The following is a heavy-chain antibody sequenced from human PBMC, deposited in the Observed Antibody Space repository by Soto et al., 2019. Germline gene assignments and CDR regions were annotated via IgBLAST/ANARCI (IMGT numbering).Heavy chain of an antibody. J-gene: IGHJ4*02. Sequence: ASVKVSCKASGYTFTSYGISWVRQAPGQGLEWMGWISAYNGNTNYAQKLQGRVTMTTDTSTSTAYMELRSLRSDDTAVYYCARDLSLSYSSSWYDYRGQGTLVTVSS. CDR2: ISAYNGNT. CDR1: GYTFTSYG. D-gene: IGHD6-13*01. CDR3: ARDLSLSYSSSWYDY. V-gene: IGHV1-18*04.